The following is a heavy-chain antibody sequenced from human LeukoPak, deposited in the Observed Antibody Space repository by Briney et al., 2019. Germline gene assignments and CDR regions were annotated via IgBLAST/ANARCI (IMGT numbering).Heavy chain of an antibody. CDR3: ARFQGYYFDY. Sequence: PGGSLRLSYAASGFTVSSNYMSWVRQAPGKGLEWVSVIYSGGSTYYADSVKGRFTISRHNSKNTLYLQMNSLRAEDTAVYYCARFQGYYFDYWGQGTLVTVSS. J-gene: IGHJ4*02. V-gene: IGHV3-53*04. CDR2: IYSGGST. CDR1: GFTVSSNY.